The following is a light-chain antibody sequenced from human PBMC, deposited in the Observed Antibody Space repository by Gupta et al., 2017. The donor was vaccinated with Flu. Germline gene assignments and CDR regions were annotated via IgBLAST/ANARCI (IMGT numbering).Light chain of an antibody. J-gene: IGKJ3*01. Sequence: EIVMTQSPASLSVSPGERATLSCWASQDVRSNLAWYQQRPGQPPRLLIYGAATRAGVIPARFSGSGSGTEFTLTITSLQSEDFGVYYCQQYSYWPRTFGPGTKVDIK. CDR2: GAA. V-gene: IGKV3-15*01. CDR3: QQYSYWPRT. CDR1: QDVRSN.